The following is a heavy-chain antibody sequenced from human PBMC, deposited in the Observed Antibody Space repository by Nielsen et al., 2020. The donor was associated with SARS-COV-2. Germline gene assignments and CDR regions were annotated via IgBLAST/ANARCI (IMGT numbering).Heavy chain of an antibody. V-gene: IGHV1-18*01. CDR1: GYTFTSYG. CDR2: ISAYNGNT. CDR3: ARARGAHVITMIVVVDAFDI. J-gene: IGHJ3*02. Sequence: ASVKVSCKASGYTFTSYGISWVRQAPGQGLEWMGWISAYNGNTNYAQKLQGRVTMTTDTSTSTAYMELRSLRSDDTAVYYCARARGAHVITMIVVVDAFDIWGQGTMVTVSS. D-gene: IGHD3-22*01.